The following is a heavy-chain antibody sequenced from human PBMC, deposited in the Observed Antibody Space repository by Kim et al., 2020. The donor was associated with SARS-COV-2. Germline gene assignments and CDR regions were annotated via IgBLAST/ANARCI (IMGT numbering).Heavy chain of an antibody. CDR3: ARFGAEICFDP. CDR2: IKEDGSDK. V-gene: IGHV3-7*03. D-gene: IGHD3-10*01. CDR1: GFTFSKIW. Sequence: GGSLRLSCAASGFTFSKIWMSWVRQAPGKGLEWLASIKEDGSDKYHADSVKGRFTISRDNGKNSLYLQMNSLRVEDTAVYYCARFGAEICFDPRGQGTLVTVSS. J-gene: IGHJ5*02.